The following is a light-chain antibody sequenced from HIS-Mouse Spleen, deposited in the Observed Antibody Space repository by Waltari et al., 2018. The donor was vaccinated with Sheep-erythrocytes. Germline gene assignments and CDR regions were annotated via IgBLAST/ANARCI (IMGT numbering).Light chain of an antibody. Sequence: SYVLTQPPSVSVAPGQTARITCGGNNIGSKSVHWYQQKPGQAPVLVVYDDSDRPSGIPERFSGSKSGNTASLTISGLQAEDEADYYCCSYAGSSTPWVFGGGTKLTVL. J-gene: IGLJ3*02. CDR1: NIGSKS. CDR2: DDS. V-gene: IGLV3-21*02. CDR3: CSYAGSSTPWV.